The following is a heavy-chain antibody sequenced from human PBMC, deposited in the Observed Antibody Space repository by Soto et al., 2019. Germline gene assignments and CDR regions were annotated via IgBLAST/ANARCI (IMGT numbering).Heavy chain of an antibody. Sequence: QVHLVQSGAEVKKPGASVKVSCKGSGYAFTTYGLTWVRQDPGQGLEWMGWISAHNGNTNYAQKLQGRVTVTRDTSTSTAYMELRSLRSDDTAVYYWARGRYGDYWGQGALVTVSS. CDR2: ISAHNGNT. D-gene: IGHD1-1*01. V-gene: IGHV1-18*01. J-gene: IGHJ4*02. CDR1: GYAFTTYG. CDR3: ARGRYGDY.